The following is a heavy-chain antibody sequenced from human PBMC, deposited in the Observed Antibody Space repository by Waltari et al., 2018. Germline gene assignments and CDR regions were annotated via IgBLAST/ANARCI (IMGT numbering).Heavy chain of an antibody. V-gene: IGHV1-2*06. Sequence: QVQLVQSGAEVRKPGASVKVSCTTSGYTFTDSYIHLVRQAPGQGLEWMGRMNPNNNYPIYEQKFQGRVTMTRDTSITTAYMELSSLTSDDTALYYCVTQRPWEDYWGQGTRVTVSP. CDR3: VTQRPWEDY. CDR2: MNPNNNYP. D-gene: IGHD1-26*01. CDR1: GYTFTDSY. J-gene: IGHJ4*02.